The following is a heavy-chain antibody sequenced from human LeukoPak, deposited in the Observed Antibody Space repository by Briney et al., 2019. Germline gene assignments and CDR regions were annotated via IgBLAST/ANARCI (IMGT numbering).Heavy chain of an antibody. J-gene: IGHJ5*02. CDR2: ISGSGGST. Sequence: GGSLRLYCAASGFTFSSYAMSWVRQAPGKGLEWVSAISGSGGSTYYADSVKGRFTISRDNSKNTLYLQMNSLRAEDTAVYYCAKAPYYYDSSAGGWFDPWGQGTLVTVSS. CDR1: GFTFSSYA. CDR3: AKAPYYYDSSAGGWFDP. V-gene: IGHV3-23*01. D-gene: IGHD3-22*01.